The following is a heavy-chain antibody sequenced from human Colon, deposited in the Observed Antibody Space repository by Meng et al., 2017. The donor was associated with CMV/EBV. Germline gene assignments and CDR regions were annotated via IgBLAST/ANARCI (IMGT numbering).Heavy chain of an antibody. D-gene: IGHD3-16*01. V-gene: IGHV1-2*02. J-gene: IGHJ6*02. Sequence: ASVKVSCKASGDTFNGYYMHWVRQAPGQGLEWMGWINPNSGDTNYAQQFQGRVTMTRDTSMTTAYLELGSLRSDDTAVYYCAREGGGVRRQLYFYGLDVWGQGTTVTVSS. CDR1: GDTFNGYY. CDR2: INPNSGDT. CDR3: AREGGGVRRQLYFYGLDV.